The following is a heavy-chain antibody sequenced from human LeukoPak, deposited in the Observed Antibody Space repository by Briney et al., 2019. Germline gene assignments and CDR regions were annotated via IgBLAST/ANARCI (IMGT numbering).Heavy chain of an antibody. J-gene: IGHJ3*02. D-gene: IGHD3-22*01. CDR2: ISAYNGNT. V-gene: IGHV1-18*01. CDR1: GYTFTSYG. Sequence: ASVKVSCKASGYTFTSYGISWVRQAPGQGLEWMGWISAYNGNTNYAQKLQGRVTMTTDTSTCTAYMELRSLRSDDTAVYYCARDAVTMIVVVNDAFDIWGQGTMVTVSS. CDR3: ARDAVTMIVVVNDAFDI.